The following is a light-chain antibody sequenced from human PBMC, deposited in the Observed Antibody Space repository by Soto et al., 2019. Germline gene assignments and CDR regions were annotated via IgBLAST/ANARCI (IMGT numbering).Light chain of an antibody. CDR1: SSDVGGYNY. CDR3: SSYTSSSTEV. Sequence: QSALTQPASVSGSPGQSITISCTGTSSDVGGYNYVYWYQQHPGTAPKLMIYDVSNRPSGVSNRFSGSKSGNTASLTISGLPAEDEADYYCSSYTSSSTEVFGGGTKLTVL. CDR2: DVS. V-gene: IGLV2-14*01. J-gene: IGLJ2*01.